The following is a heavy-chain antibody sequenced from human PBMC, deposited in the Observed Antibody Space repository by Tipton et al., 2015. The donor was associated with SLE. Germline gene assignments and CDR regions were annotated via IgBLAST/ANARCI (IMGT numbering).Heavy chain of an antibody. CDR3: AREGVEQWLAFAGEVAYSYYMDV. J-gene: IGHJ6*03. V-gene: IGHV4-61*09. Sequence: TLSLTCTVSGGSISSGSYPWSWIRKPAGKGLEWIGYIYASGSTHYNPSLKSRVTMSVDTSKNHFSLNLSSVTAADTAVYYCAREGVEQWLAFAGEVAYSYYMDVWDKGTTVTVSS. CDR1: GGSISSGSYP. CDR2: IYASGST. D-gene: IGHD6-19*01.